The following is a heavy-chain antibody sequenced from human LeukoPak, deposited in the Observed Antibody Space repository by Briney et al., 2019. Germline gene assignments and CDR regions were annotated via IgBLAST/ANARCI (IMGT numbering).Heavy chain of an antibody. Sequence: PSETLSLTCTVSGDSISSSSYYWGWIRQPPGKGLEWIGSIYHSGSTYYNPSLKSRVTISVDTSKNQFSLKLSSVTAADTAVYYCARVTGIAVAGTYHWGQGTLVTVSS. J-gene: IGHJ5*02. CDR2: IYHSGST. D-gene: IGHD6-19*01. CDR3: ARVTGIAVAGTYH. V-gene: IGHV4-39*07. CDR1: GDSISSSSYY.